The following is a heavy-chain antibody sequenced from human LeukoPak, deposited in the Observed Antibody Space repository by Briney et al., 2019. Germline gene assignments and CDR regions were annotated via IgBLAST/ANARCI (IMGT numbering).Heavy chain of an antibody. D-gene: IGHD6-13*01. V-gene: IGHV4-39*01. Sequence: NTSETLSLTCTVSGGSISSSSYYWGWLRQPPGKGLEWIGSIYYSGSTYYNPSLKSRVTISVDTSKNQFSLKLSSVTAADTAVYYCASLKGIAAAGTSPTAFDIWGQGTMVTVSS. CDR1: GGSISSSSYY. CDR3: ASLKGIAAAGTSPTAFDI. CDR2: IYYSGST. J-gene: IGHJ3*02.